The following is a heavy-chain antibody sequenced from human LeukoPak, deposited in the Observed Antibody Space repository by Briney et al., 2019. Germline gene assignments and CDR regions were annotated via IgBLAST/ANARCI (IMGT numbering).Heavy chain of an antibody. Sequence: RGESLKISCKGSGYSFTSYWIGWVRQLPGKGLEWMEIIYPGDSDTRYSPSFQGQVTISADKSISTAYLQWSSLKASDTAMYYCARSLLSSGWVYFDYWGQGTLVTVSS. D-gene: IGHD6-19*01. CDR1: GYSFTSYW. CDR3: ARSLLSSGWVYFDY. J-gene: IGHJ4*02. V-gene: IGHV5-51*01. CDR2: IYPGDSDT.